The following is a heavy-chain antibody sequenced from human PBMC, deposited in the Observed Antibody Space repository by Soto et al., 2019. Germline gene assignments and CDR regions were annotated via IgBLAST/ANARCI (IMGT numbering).Heavy chain of an antibody. J-gene: IGHJ4*02. CDR2: IYTSGST. D-gene: IGHD1-26*01. CDR3: ARTVGAAYYFDF. V-gene: IGHV4-4*07. CDR1: GDSMTKYY. Sequence: QVQLQESVPGLVKPSETLSLTCTVSGDSMTKYYWSWIRQPAGKGLEWIGRIYTSGSTNYNPSLKSRVTMSIDTSNNHFSLKLKSVTAADTAVYYCARTVGAAYYFDFWRPGALVTVAS.